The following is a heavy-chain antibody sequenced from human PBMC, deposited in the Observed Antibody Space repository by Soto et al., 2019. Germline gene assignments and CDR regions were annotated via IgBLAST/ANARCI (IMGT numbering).Heavy chain of an antibody. Sequence: QITLKESGPTLVKPTQTLTLTCTFSGFSLSTSGVGVAWIRQPPGKALEWLALIYWDDDKRYRPSLETRLTIXXXTXXTQVLLTMTNMDSVDTATYYCAYLPCSGGSCYWFSYSGMDVWGQGTTVTVSS. CDR3: AYLPCSGGSCYWFSYSGMDV. D-gene: IGHD2-15*01. V-gene: IGHV2-5*02. CDR1: GFSLSTSGVG. J-gene: IGHJ6*02. CDR2: IYWDDDK.